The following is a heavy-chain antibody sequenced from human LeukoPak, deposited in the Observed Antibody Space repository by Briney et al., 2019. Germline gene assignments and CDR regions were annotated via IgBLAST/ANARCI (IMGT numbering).Heavy chain of an antibody. J-gene: IGHJ4*02. CDR2: IYYTGST. CDR1: GGCISSSSYS. D-gene: IGHD2-2*01. V-gene: IGHV4-39*01. CDR3: ARGPLYCSSTSCYLHHFDY. Sequence: PSETLSLTCTVSGGCISSSSYSWGWIRQPPGKGLEWIGNIYYTGSTYYNPSLKSRVTISVDTSKNQFSLNLSSVTAADTAAYYCARGPLYCSSTSCYLHHFDYWGQGTLVTVSS.